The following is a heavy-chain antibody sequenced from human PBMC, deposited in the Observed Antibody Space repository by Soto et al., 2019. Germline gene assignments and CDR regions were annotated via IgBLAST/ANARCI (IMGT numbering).Heavy chain of an antibody. CDR2: FDPEDGET. D-gene: IGHD3-22*01. J-gene: IGHJ4*02. V-gene: IGHV1-24*01. CDR3: ATDMAPGYYDSSGYSNFDY. CDR1: GYTLTELS. Sequence: GASVKVSCKVSGYTLTELSMHWVRQAPGKRLEWMGGFDPEDGETIYAQKFQGRVTMTEDTSTDTAYMELSSLRSEDTAVYYCATDMAPGYYDSSGYSNFDYWGQGTLVTVSS.